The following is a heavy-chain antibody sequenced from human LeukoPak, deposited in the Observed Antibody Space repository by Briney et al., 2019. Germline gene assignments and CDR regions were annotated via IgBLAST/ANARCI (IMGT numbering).Heavy chain of an antibody. D-gene: IGHD3-3*01. Sequence: ASVKVSCKASGGTFSSYAISWVRQAPGQGLEWMGRIIPILGIANYAQKFQGRVTITADKSTSTAYMELSSLRAEDTAVYYCARDVLRFLEWPILGPNWFDPWGQGTLVTVSS. V-gene: IGHV1-69*04. CDR3: ARDVLRFLEWPILGPNWFDP. CDR1: GGTFSSYA. J-gene: IGHJ5*02. CDR2: IIPILGIA.